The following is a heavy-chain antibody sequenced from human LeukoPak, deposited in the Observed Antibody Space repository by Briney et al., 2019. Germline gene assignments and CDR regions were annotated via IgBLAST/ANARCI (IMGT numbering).Heavy chain of an antibody. Sequence: GGSLRLSCGVSGFTFSHYWMGWVRQAPGKGLEWVANIKQDGSEKYYVDSVKGRFTISRDDAKNSLYLQMKSLRAEDTAVYYCAREAYGGNSDLDSWGQGTLVTVSS. CDR1: GFTFSHYW. V-gene: IGHV3-7*03. CDR2: IKQDGSEK. J-gene: IGHJ4*02. D-gene: IGHD4-23*01. CDR3: AREAYGGNSDLDS.